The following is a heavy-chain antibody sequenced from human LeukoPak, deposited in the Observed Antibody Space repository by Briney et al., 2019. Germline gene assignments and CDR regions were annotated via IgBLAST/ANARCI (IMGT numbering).Heavy chain of an antibody. D-gene: IGHD3-22*01. CDR3: ARPASGYLGRAFDI. V-gene: IGHV4-34*01. CDR2: INHSGST. CDR1: GGSFSGYY. Sequence: SETLSLTCAVYGGSFSGYYWSWIRQPPGKGLEWIGEINHSGSTNYNPSLKSRVTMSVDTSKNQFSLKLSFVTAADTAVYYCARPASGYLGRAFDIWGQGTMVTVSS. J-gene: IGHJ3*02.